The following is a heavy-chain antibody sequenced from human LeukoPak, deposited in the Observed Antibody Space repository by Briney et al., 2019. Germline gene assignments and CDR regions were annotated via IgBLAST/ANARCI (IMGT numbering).Heavy chain of an antibody. J-gene: IGHJ3*02. D-gene: IGHD3-10*01. V-gene: IGHV4-30-2*01. CDR1: GGSISSGSYY. CDR2: IYHSGST. Sequence: SQTLSLTCTVSGGSISSGSYYWSWIRQPPGKGLEWIGYIYHSGSTYYNPSLKSRVTISVDRSKNQFSLKLSSVTAADTAVYYCARTYYYGSGSDAFDIWGQGTMVTVSS. CDR3: ARTYYYGSGSDAFDI.